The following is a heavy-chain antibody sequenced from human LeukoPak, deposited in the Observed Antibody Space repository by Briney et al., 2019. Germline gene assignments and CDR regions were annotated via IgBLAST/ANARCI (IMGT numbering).Heavy chain of an antibody. CDR3: ASDVDIVATSPGTLYYFDY. D-gene: IGHD5-12*01. CDR1: GFTFSSYA. V-gene: IGHV3-30*04. CDR2: ISYDGSNK. J-gene: IGHJ4*02. Sequence: GRSLRLSCAASGFTFSSYAMHWVRQAPGKGLEWVAVISYDGSNKYHADSVKGRFTISRDNSKNTLYLQMNSLRAEDTAVYYCASDVDIVATSPGTLYYFDYWGQGTLVTVSS.